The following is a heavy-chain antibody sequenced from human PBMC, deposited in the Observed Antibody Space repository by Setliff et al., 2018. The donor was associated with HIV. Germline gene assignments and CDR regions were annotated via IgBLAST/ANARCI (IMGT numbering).Heavy chain of an antibody. CDR3: ASPRSAGTCPGAFYYFLHV. CDR1: GDTFKGYA. V-gene: IGHV1-69*13. J-gene: IGHJ6*03. Sequence: ASVKVSCKASGDTFKGYAFTWVRQAPGQGLEWMGDFLAVLRKPTHAERFQDGLTITADESTSTAYMELRDLRPEDTAVYFCASPRSAGTCPGAFYYFLHVWGKGTTVTVSS. D-gene: IGHD2-15*01. CDR2: FLAVLRKP.